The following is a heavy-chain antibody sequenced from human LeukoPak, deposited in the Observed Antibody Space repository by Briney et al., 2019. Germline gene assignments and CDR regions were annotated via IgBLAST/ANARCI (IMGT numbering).Heavy chain of an antibody. V-gene: IGHV4-61*02. CDR2: IYTSGST. Sequence: PSETLSLTCTVSGGSISSGSYYWSWIRQPARKGLEWIGRIYTSGSTNYNPSLKSRVTISVDTSKNQFSLKLSSVTDADTAVHDCARDSKGGYRALGYWGQGTLVTVSS. J-gene: IGHJ4*02. CDR1: GGSISSGSYY. D-gene: IGHD5-12*01. CDR3: ARDSKGGYRALGY.